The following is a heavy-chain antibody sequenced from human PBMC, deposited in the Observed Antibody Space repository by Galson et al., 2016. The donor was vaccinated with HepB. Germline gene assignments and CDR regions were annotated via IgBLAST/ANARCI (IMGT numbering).Heavy chain of an antibody. Sequence: SETLSLTCTVSGYSISSYHWSWIRLSPGQGLEWIGHIYYTGRTTYNPSLKSRVTISVDVSRKPFSLQLRSVTAADAAVYFCARDPQYSSAGNNAFDTWGQGTMVTVS. J-gene: IGHJ3*02. CDR1: GYSISSYH. CDR2: IYYTGRT. V-gene: IGHV4-59*01. D-gene: IGHD6-25*01. CDR3: ARDPQYSSAGNNAFDT.